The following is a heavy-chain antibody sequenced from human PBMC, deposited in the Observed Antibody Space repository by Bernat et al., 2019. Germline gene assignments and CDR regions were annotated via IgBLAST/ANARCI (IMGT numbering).Heavy chain of an antibody. D-gene: IGHD2-2*01. Sequence: QVQLVESGGGVVQPGRSLRLSCAASGFTFSSYAMHWVRQAPGKGLEWVAVISYDGSNKYYADSVKGRFTISRDNSKNTLYLQMNSLRAEDTAVYYCARGEVIVVVPAALDCWGQRTLVTVSS. CDR2: ISYDGSNK. CDR1: GFTFSSYA. CDR3: ARGEVIVVVPAALDC. V-gene: IGHV3-30-3*01. J-gene: IGHJ4*02.